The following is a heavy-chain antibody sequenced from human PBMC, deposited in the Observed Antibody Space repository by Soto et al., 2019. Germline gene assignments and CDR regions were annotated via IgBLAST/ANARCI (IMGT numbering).Heavy chain of an antibody. J-gene: IGHJ5*01. Sequence: SETLSLTCTVSGDTSTSDYWGWIRQAPGNGLEWIGHIHNSGTSTHNPSLNGRVTISIDMSKKQFSLKLTSLTSADTAVYYCARDFYDSVGYTWFDSWSQGTLVTVSS. V-gene: IGHV4-59*01. CDR1: GDTSTSDY. D-gene: IGHD3-22*01. CDR3: ARDFYDSVGYTWFDS. CDR2: IHNSGTS.